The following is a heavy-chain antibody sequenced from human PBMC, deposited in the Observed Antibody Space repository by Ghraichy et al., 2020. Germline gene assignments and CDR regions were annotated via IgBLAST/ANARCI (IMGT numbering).Heavy chain of an antibody. CDR2: MHLSGNA. CDR3: VTTKRATIEY. CDR1: GGSITNDNW. V-gene: IGHV4-4*02. D-gene: IGHD2-15*01. J-gene: IGHJ4*02. Sequence: ESLNISCAVSGGSITNDNWWAWVRQPPGKGLEWIGEMHLSGNANYNPSLKSRVTISVDKSKNQFSLNLSSVTAADTAVYYCVTTKRATIEYWGQGTLVTVSS.